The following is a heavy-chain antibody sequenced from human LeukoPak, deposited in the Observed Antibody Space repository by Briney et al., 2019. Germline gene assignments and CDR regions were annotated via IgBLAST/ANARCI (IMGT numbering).Heavy chain of an antibody. CDR2: IRTDGSDK. Sequence: GSLRPSCAPSGFIFSTYGIHWDRQAPGEGLGWVAFIRTDGSDKSYAGSVMGRFTISRDNSRNTLHLQMNTLRAEDTAVYYCGKHDSSSDYWGEGTRVSVSS. D-gene: IGHD3-22*01. J-gene: IGHJ4*02. CDR3: GKHDSSSDY. CDR1: GFIFSTYG. V-gene: IGHV3-30*02.